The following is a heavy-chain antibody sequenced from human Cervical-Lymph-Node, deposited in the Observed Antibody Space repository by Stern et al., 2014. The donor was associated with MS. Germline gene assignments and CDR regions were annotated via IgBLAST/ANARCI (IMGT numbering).Heavy chain of an antibody. Sequence: MQLVESGGGVVQPGRSLRLSCAASGFPFSSYGAHWVRPAPGKGLEWVAFISYDGNNKYYADSVKGRVTISRDNIKNTLYLQMNSLRAEDTAVYYCTKGGYYYDSSAYHSWGQGTLVTVSS. CDR2: ISYDGNNK. V-gene: IGHV3-30*18. CDR1: GFPFSSYG. J-gene: IGHJ4*02. CDR3: TKGGYYYDSSAYHS. D-gene: IGHD3-22*01.